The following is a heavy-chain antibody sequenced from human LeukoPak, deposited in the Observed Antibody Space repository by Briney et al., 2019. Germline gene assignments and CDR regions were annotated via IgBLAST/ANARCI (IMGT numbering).Heavy chain of an antibody. J-gene: IGHJ4*02. CDR1: GFTFDDYA. CDR2: ISWNSGSI. CDR3: AKDSVFDY. Sequence: GGSLRLSCAASGFTFDDYAMHWVRQAPGKGLEWVSGISWNSGSIGYADSVKGRFTISRDNAKNSLYLQMNSLRAEDTAVYYCAKDSVFDYWGQGTLVTVSS. V-gene: IGHV3-9*01.